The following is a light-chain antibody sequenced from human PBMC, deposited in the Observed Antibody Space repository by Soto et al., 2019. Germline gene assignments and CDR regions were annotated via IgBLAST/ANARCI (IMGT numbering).Light chain of an antibody. CDR1: SGSVSTSHY. J-gene: IGLJ3*02. CDR3: VLFMGSATNWV. V-gene: IGLV8-61*01. CDR2: FTN. Sequence: QTVVTQAPSFSVSPGGTVTLTCGLRSGSVSTSHYPSWYQQTPGQAPRSLIYFTNTRSSGVPDRFSGSILGNQAALAITGAQADAESVYYCVLFMGSATNWVFGAGTKLTV.